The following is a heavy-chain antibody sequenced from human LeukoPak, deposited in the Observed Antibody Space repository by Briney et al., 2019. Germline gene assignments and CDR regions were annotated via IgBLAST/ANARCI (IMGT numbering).Heavy chain of an antibody. D-gene: IGHD6-6*01. CDR2: ISSNGGST. V-gene: IGHV3-64*01. CDR1: GFTFSSYA. CDR3: AKEYNTSFATQPLNY. J-gene: IGHJ4*02. Sequence: PGGSLRPSCAASGFTFSSYAMHWVRQAPGKGLEYVSAISSNGGSTYYANSVKGRFTISRDNSKNTLYLQMGSLRAEDMAVYYCAKEYNTSFATQPLNYWGQGTLVTVSS.